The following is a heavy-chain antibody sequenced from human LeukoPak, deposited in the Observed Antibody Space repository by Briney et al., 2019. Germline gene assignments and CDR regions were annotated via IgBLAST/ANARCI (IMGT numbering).Heavy chain of an antibody. CDR2: IYYSGST. D-gene: IGHD7-27*01. J-gene: IGHJ6*03. V-gene: IGHV4-59*01. Sequence: SETLSLTCTVSGGSISSYYWSWIRQPPGKGLEWIGYIYYSGSTNYNPSLKGRVTISVDTSKNQFSLKLSSVTAAGTAVYYCARETGGTNYYYYMDVWGKGTTVTVSS. CDR3: ARETGGTNYYYYMDV. CDR1: GGSISSYY.